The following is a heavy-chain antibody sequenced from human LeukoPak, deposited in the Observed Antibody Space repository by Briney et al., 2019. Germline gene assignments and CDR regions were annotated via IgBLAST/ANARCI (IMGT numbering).Heavy chain of an antibody. J-gene: IGHJ3*02. Sequence: PGGSLRLSCAPSGFTFSSYSMNWVRQAPGKVLEWVSSISSSSSYIYYADSVKGRFTISRDNAKNSLYLQMNSLRAEDTAVYYCAREARPDDAFDIWGQGTMVTVSS. D-gene: IGHD1-14*01. V-gene: IGHV3-21*01. CDR2: ISSSSSYI. CDR1: GFTFSSYS. CDR3: AREARPDDAFDI.